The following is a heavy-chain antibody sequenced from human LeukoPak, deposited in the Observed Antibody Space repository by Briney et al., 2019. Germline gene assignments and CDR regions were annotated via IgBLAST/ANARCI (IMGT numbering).Heavy chain of an antibody. CDR1: GGSISSYY. J-gene: IGHJ4*02. CDR3: AIDLRRYYDSGGDSNRGY. CDR2: IYYSGST. V-gene: IGHV4-59*12. Sequence: PSETLSLTCSVSGGSISSYYWSWIRQPPGKGLEWIGYIYYSGSTNYKPPLKSRVTISEDTSKNQISLTHGPGTAPGPAWFYFAIDLRRYYDSGGDSNRGYWGQGTLVTVSS. D-gene: IGHD3-22*01.